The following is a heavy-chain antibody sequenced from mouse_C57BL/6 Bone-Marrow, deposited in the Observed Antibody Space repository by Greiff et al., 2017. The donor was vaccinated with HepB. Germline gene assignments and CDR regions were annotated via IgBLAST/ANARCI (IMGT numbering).Heavy chain of an antibody. CDR2: IYPGDGDT. J-gene: IGHJ2*01. CDR1: GYAFSSSW. V-gene: IGHV1-82*01. D-gene: IGHD4-1*01. Sequence: VQLKESGPELVKPGASVKISCKASGYAFSSSWMNWVKQRPGKGLEWIGRIYPGDGDTNYNGKFKGKATLTADKSSSTAYMQLSSLTSEDSAVYFCARLGRLDYWGQGTTLTVSS. CDR3: ARLGRLDY.